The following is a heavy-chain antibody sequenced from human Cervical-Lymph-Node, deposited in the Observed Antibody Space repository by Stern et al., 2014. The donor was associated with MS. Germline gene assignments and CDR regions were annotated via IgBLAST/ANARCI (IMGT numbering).Heavy chain of an antibody. CDR2: ISAYNGNT. CDR3: ARDRDFWSSAYGMDV. J-gene: IGHJ6*02. V-gene: IGHV1-18*04. Sequence: QVQLVQSGAEVKKPGASVKVSCKASGYTFTSYGISWVRQAPGQGLEWMGWISAYNGNTNYAQKLPGRVNITTDTSTSTAYMELRSLRSDDTAVYYFARDRDFWSSAYGMDVWGQGTTVTVSS. CDR1: GYTFTSYG. D-gene: IGHD3-3*01.